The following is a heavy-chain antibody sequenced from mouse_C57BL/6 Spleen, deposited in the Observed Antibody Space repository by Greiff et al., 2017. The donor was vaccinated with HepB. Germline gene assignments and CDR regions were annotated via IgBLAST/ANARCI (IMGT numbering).Heavy chain of an antibody. CDR3: ARGDYYRDYFDY. Sequence: QVQLKESGPELVKPGASVKISCKASGYSFTSYYIHWVKQRPGQGLEWIGWIYPGSGNTKYNEKFKGKATLTADTSSSTAYMQLSSLTSEDSAVYYCARGDYYRDYFDYWGQGTTLTVSS. V-gene: IGHV1-66*01. J-gene: IGHJ2*01. CDR1: GYSFTSYY. D-gene: IGHD2-12*01. CDR2: IYPGSGNT.